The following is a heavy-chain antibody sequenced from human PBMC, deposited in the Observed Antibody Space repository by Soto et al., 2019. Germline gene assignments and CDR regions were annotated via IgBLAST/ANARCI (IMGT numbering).Heavy chain of an antibody. J-gene: IGHJ4*02. CDR1: GYTFTSYA. D-gene: IGHD2-15*01. Sequence: GASVKVSCKASGYTFTSYAMHWVRQAPGQRLEWMGWINAGNGNTKYSQKFQGRVTITRDTSASTVYMELSGLRSEDTAVYYCARESAGRDELQSSGDFDYWGQGTLVTVSS. V-gene: IGHV1-3*01. CDR2: INAGNGNT. CDR3: ARESAGRDELQSSGDFDY.